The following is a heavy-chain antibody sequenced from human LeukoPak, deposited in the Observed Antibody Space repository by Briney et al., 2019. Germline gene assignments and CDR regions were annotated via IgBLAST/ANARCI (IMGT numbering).Heavy chain of an antibody. V-gene: IGHV3-48*01. D-gene: IGHD2-2*01. J-gene: IGHJ4*02. CDR2: VGISSGNT. CDR1: GFTFSDYS. Sequence: GGSLRLSCAASGFTFSDYSMNWVRQAPGKGLEWISYVGISSGNTKYADSVKGRFTISGDKAKNSLYLQMNSLRGQDTAVYYCARDTKYAFDNWGQGTLVTVSS. CDR3: ARDTKYAFDN.